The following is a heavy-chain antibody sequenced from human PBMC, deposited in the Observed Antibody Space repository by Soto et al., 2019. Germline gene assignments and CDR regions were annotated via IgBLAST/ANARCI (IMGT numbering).Heavy chain of an antibody. Sequence: GGSLRLSCVASGFTFSRYWMSWARQAPGKGPEWVANIKHDAGEKYYADSVKGRFIIPRDNAENSLYLHMNSLRAEDTAVYYCAKELERPPLYGMDVWGLGTTVTVSS. V-gene: IGHV3-7*03. CDR3: AKELERPPLYGMDV. D-gene: IGHD1-1*01. J-gene: IGHJ6*02. CDR2: IKHDAGEK. CDR1: GFTFSRYW.